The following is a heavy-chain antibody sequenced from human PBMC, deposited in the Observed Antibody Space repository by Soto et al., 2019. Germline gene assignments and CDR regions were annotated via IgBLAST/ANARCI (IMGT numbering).Heavy chain of an antibody. J-gene: IGHJ4*02. V-gene: IGHV3-53*01. CDR2: IYSGGYT. D-gene: IGHD3-3*01. CDR3: AKEADFWSGPQGIDY. Sequence: RLSCAVSGFTVSNNYMSWVRQAPGKGLEGVSVIYSGGYTAYADSVKGRFTISRDNSKNTLYLQMNSLRAEDTAVYYCAKEADFWSGPQGIDYWGQGTLVTVSS. CDR1: GFTVSNNY.